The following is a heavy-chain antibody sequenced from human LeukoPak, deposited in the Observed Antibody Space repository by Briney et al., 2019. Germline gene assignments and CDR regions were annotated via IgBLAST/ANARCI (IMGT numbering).Heavy chain of an antibody. V-gene: IGHV3-21*01. CDR3: ARHTNYDFWSVTN. CDR2: ISSSSSYI. Sequence: GGSLRLSCAASGFTFSSYSMNWVRQAPGKGLEWVSSISSSSSYIYYADSVKGRFTISRDNAKNSLYLQMNSLRAEDTAVYYCARHTNYDFWSVTNWGQGTLVTVSS. CDR1: GFTFSSYS. J-gene: IGHJ4*02. D-gene: IGHD3-3*01.